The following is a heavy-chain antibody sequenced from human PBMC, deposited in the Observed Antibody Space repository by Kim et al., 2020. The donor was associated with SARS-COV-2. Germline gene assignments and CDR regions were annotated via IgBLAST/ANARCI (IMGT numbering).Heavy chain of an antibody. V-gene: IGHV3-48*02. CDR2: ISSSSSTI. CDR1: GFTFSSYS. J-gene: IGHJ4*02. CDR3: ARDLNVWGSYYFDY. Sequence: GGSLRLSCAASGFTFSSYSMNWVRQAPGKGLEWVSYISSSSSTIYYADSVKGRFTISRDNAKNSLYLQMNSLRDEDTAVYYCARDLNVWGSYYFDYWGQGTLVTVSS. D-gene: IGHD3-16*01.